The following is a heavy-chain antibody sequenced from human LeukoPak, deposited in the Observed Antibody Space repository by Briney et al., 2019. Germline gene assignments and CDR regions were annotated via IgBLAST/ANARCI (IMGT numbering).Heavy chain of an antibody. CDR3: VRLNGQQGGAYDI. V-gene: IGHV3-72*01. CDR2: IRTKANNYTT. CDR1: GFTFSDHY. J-gene: IGHJ3*02. D-gene: IGHD2-8*01. Sequence: GGSLRLSCAASGFTFSDHYMDWVRQAPGKGLEWVGRIRTKANNYTTDSAASVKGRFSVSRDDSKNSLYLQMNSLKTEDTAVYYCVRLNGQQGGAYDIWGQGTMVTVSS.